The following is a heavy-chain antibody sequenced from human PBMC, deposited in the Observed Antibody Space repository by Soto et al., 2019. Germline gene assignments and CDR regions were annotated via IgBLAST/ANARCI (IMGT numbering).Heavy chain of an antibody. CDR2: INPQTGGT. Sequence: QVQLVQSGAEVKTPGASVRVSCKASGYTFTGDYIHWVREAPGQGLEWMGWINPQTGGTSYAQKFQGRVNLSRDTSINTAYLELSRLRFDDAAVYFCARERYQVISDGMDVWGQGTTVTVSS. CDR1: GYTFTGDY. D-gene: IGHD2-2*01. CDR3: ARERYQVISDGMDV. J-gene: IGHJ6*02. V-gene: IGHV1-2*02.